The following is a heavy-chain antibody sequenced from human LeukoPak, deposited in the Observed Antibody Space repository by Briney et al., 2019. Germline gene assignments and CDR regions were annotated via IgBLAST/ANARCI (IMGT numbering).Heavy chain of an antibody. CDR1: GASINSYY. CDR2: IYYSGIT. CDR3: ARGMTTVTH. D-gene: IGHD4-11*01. J-gene: IGHJ4*02. V-gene: IGHV4-59*08. Sequence: SETLSFTCTVSGASINSYYWSWIRKPPGKGLEWLGYIYYSGITNYNPSLKSRVTISVDTSRNQFSLKLSSVTAADTAVYYCARGMTTVTHWGQGTLVTVSS.